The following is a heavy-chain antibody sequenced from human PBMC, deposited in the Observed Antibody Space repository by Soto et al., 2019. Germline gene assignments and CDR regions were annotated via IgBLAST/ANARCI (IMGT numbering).Heavy chain of an antibody. CDR3: ARVVVAEDLPLDY. D-gene: IGHD2-15*01. CDR2: INPSGGST. Sequence: ASVKVSCMASGYTFTSYYMHWVRQAPGQGLEWMGIINPSGGSTSYAQRFQGRVTMTRDTSTSTVYMELSSLRSEDTAVYYCARVVVAEDLPLDYWRQGTLVTVCS. J-gene: IGHJ4*02. CDR1: GYTFTSYY. V-gene: IGHV1-46*01.